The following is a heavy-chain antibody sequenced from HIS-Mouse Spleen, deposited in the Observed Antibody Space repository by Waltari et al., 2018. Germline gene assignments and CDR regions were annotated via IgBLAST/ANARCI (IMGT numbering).Heavy chain of an antibody. Sequence: QLQLQESGPGLVKPSETLSLTCTVSGGSISSSSYYWGWIRQPPGKGLEWIGSIDYSGSNAYNPSLKSRVTISVDTSKNQFSLKLSAVTAADTAVYYCAREIPYSSSWYDWYFDLWGRGTLVTVSS. J-gene: IGHJ2*01. CDR2: IDYSGSN. D-gene: IGHD6-13*01. CDR3: AREIPYSSSWYDWYFDL. CDR1: GGSISSSSYY. V-gene: IGHV4-39*07.